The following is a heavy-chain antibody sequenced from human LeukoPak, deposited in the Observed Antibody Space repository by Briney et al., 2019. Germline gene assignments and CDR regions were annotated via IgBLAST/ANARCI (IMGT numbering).Heavy chain of an antibody. Sequence: SETLSLTCAVYGGSFSGYFWSWIRQPPGKGLEWIGEISHSGSTNYNPSLKSRVSTSVDTSKNQFSLKLSSVTAADTAVYYCARGAITIFGVVIKDGMDVWGQGTTVTVSS. CDR1: GGSFSGYF. J-gene: IGHJ6*02. D-gene: IGHD3-3*01. V-gene: IGHV4-34*01. CDR2: ISHSGST. CDR3: ARGAITIFGVVIKDGMDV.